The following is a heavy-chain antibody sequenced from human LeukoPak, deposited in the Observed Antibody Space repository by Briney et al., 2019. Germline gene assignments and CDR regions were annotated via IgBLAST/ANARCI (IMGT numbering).Heavy chain of an antibody. CDR3: ARDRYCSGGSCYFFWFDP. CDR2: ISSSSSYI. Sequence: GGSLRLSCAASGFTFSSYSMNWVRQAPGKGLEWVSSISSSSSYIYYADSVKGRFTISRDNAKNSLYLQMNSLRAEDTAVYYCARDRYCSGGSCYFFWFDPWGQGTLVTVSS. J-gene: IGHJ5*02. V-gene: IGHV3-21*01. CDR1: GFTFSSYS. D-gene: IGHD2-15*01.